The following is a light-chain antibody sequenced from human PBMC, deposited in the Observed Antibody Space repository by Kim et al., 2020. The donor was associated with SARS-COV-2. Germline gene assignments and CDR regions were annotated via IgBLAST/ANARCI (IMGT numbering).Light chain of an antibody. CDR3: KSRDSSVNSVVV. J-gene: IGLJ7*01. CDR1: TLRNYY. V-gene: IGLV3-19*01. CDR2: GKN. Sequence: LGQTVSLTCQGVTLRNYYANWYQRTPGQAPLLVIHGKNNRPSGIPDRFSGSYSGNTASLTITGAQAEDEATYYCKSRDSSVNSVVVFGGGTQLTVL.